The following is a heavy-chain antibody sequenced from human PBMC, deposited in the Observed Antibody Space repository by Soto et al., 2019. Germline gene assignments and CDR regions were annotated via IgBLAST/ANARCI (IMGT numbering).Heavy chain of an antibody. V-gene: IGHV4-34*01. CDR1: GGSSSGYH. D-gene: IGHD5-18*01. Sequence: QVQLQQWGAGLLKPSETLSLTCAVYGGSSSGYHWSWIRQPPGKGLEWIGEINDSGSTNYNPSLKSRVSISEDTSKNQCSLKLSSVTAADSAVYYCARGGRPGYRFGLGNCYMDVWGKGTTVTVSS. CDR3: ARGGRPGYRFGLGNCYMDV. J-gene: IGHJ6*03. CDR2: INDSGST.